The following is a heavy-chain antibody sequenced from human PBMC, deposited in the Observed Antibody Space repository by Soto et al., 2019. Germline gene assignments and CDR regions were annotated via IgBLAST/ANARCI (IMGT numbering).Heavy chain of an antibody. V-gene: IGHV2-5*02. CDR3: AHVLVVVANYGMDV. CDR1: GFSLSTSGVG. Sequence: QITLKESGPTLVKLTQTLTLTCTFSGFSLSTSGVGVGWIRQPPGKALEWLALIYWDDDKRYSPSLTSRLTITKDTSKNQVVLTMTNMDPVDTATYYCAHVLVVVANYGMDVWGQGTTVTVSS. CDR2: IYWDDDK. D-gene: IGHD2-15*01. J-gene: IGHJ6*02.